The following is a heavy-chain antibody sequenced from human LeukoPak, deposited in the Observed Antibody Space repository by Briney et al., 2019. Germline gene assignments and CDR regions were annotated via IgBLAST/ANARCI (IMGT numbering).Heavy chain of an antibody. J-gene: IGHJ4*02. CDR1: GFTFSSYA. CDR3: AKEYSSSFDFDY. V-gene: IGHV3-23*01. Sequence: GGSLRLSCTASGFTFSSYAMSWVRQAPGKGLEWLSAISGSGGSTYYSDSVKGRFTIFRDNSKNTLYLQMNSLRVEDTAVYYCAKEYSSSFDFDYWGQGTLVTVSS. D-gene: IGHD6-6*01. CDR2: ISGSGGST.